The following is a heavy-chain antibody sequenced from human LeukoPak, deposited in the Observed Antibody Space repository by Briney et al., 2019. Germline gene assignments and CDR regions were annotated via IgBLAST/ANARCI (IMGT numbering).Heavy chain of an antibody. CDR1: GFTFSSYA. J-gene: IGHJ4*02. Sequence: GGSLRLSCAASGFTFSSYAVSWVRQAPGKGLEWVSAISGSGGSTYYADSVKGRFTISRDNSKNTLYLQMNSLRAEDTAVYYCAKALWFGELSYWGQGTLVTVSS. V-gene: IGHV3-23*01. D-gene: IGHD3-10*01. CDR2: ISGSGGST. CDR3: AKALWFGELSY.